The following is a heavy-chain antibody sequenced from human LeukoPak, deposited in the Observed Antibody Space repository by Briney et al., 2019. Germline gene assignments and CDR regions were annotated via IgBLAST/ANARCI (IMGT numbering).Heavy chain of an antibody. J-gene: IGHJ5*02. Sequence: KTSETLSLTCTVSGGSLSSYYWSWIRQPPGKGLEWIGYIYYSGSTNYNPSLKSRVTISVDTSKNQFSLKLSSVTAADTAVYYCARVRGGTGTRAYNWFDPWGQGTLVTVSS. CDR1: GGSLSSYY. D-gene: IGHD1-7*01. V-gene: IGHV4-59*12. CDR2: IYYSGST. CDR3: ARVRGGTGTRAYNWFDP.